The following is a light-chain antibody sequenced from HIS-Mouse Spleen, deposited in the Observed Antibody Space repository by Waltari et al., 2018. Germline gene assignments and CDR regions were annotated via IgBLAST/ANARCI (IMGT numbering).Light chain of an antibody. Sequence: QSVLTQPPSASGTPGQRVTIPCSRASSNIGSNFLYCYQQPPGTAPQLLIYRNNRRPSGVPAGFSGSKSGTSASLAISGLRSEDEADYYCAAWDDSLSGPVFGGGTKLTVL. J-gene: IGLJ3*02. CDR1: SSNIGSNF. CDR3: AAWDDSLSGPV. CDR2: RNN. V-gene: IGLV1-47*01.